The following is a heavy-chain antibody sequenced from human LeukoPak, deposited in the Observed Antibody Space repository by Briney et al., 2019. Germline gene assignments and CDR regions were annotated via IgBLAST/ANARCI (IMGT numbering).Heavy chain of an antibody. CDR3: ARDRHGGMDV. CDR1: GGSISSGTYQ. J-gene: IGHJ6*02. Sequence: SETLSLTCTVSGGSISSGTYQWSWIRQPAGKGLEWIGRIYTSGSTNYNPSLKSRVTISVDTSKNQFSLKLSSVTAADTAVYYCARDRHGGMDVWGQGTTVTVSS. CDR2: IYTSGST. V-gene: IGHV4-61*02.